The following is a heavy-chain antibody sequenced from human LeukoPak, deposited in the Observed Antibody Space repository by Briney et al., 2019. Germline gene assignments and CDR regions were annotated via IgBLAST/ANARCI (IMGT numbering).Heavy chain of an antibody. CDR1: GYSISSGYY. Sequence: SETLSLTCAVSGYSISSGYYWGWIRQPPGKGLEWIGSIYHSGSTYYNPSLKSRVIISVDTSKNQFSLKLSSVTAADTAVYYCARRYQVAAFYYFDYWGQGTLLTVSS. CDR3: ARRYQVAAFYYFDY. CDR2: IYHSGST. D-gene: IGHD2-15*01. J-gene: IGHJ4*02. V-gene: IGHV4-38-2*01.